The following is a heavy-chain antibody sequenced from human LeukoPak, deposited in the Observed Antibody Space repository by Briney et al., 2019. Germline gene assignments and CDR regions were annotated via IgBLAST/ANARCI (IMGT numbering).Heavy chain of an antibody. CDR1: GGSVSSGSYY. CDR3: ARRRFNGRGSYLGDY. V-gene: IGHV4-61*01. Sequence: SETLSLTCTVSGGSVSSGSYYWSWIRQPPGKGLEWIGYIYYSGSTNYNPSLKSRVTISVDTSKNQFSLKLSSVTAADTAVYYCARRRFNGRGSYLGDYWGQGTLVTVSS. CDR2: IYYSGST. D-gene: IGHD1-26*01. J-gene: IGHJ4*02.